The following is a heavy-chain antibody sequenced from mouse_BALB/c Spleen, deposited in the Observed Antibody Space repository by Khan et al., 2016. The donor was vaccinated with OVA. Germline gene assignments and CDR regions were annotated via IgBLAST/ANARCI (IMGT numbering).Heavy chain of an antibody. V-gene: IGHV2-9-2*01. CDR3: VRRGNYYGSFYWYFDV. CDR1: GFSLTSYD. CDR2: IWTGGGT. D-gene: IGHD1-1*01. Sequence: VKLLESGPGLVAPSQSLSITCTVSGFSLTSYDISWIRQPPGKGLEWLGVIWTGGGTNYNSAFMSRLSISKDNSKSQVFLKMNSLQSDDTAIYYCVRRGNYYGSFYWYFDVWGAGTTVTVSS. J-gene: IGHJ1*01.